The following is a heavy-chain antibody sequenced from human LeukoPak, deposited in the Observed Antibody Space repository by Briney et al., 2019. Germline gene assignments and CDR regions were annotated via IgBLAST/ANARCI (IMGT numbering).Heavy chain of an antibody. D-gene: IGHD3-10*01. Sequence: SETLSLTCTVSGDSVSSGTHFWSWIRQPAGKGLEWLGRTHITGTTNYNPSLKSRVTISVDTSKNQLSLNLSSVTSADTAVYYCARGAFYNVDAFDLWGQGTMVTVSS. CDR3: ARGAFYNVDAFDL. J-gene: IGHJ3*01. CDR1: GDSVSSGTHF. V-gene: IGHV4-61*02. CDR2: THITGTT.